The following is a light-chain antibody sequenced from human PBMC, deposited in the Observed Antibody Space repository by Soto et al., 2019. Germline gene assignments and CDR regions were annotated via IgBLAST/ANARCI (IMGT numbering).Light chain of an antibody. J-gene: IGLJ1*01. CDR3: SSFAGSNNFPYV. CDR2: EIN. V-gene: IGLV2-8*01. Sequence: SALTQPPSASGSPGQSVTISCTGTSSDVGAYDYVSWYQQHPGKAPKLMIYEINKRTSGVPDRFSGSKSGNTASLTVSGLQAEDEADYYCSSFAGSNNFPYVFGTGTKVTVL. CDR1: SSDVGAYDY.